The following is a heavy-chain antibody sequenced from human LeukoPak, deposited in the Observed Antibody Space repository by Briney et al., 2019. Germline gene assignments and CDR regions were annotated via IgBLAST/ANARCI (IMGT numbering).Heavy chain of an antibody. CDR3: ATLSGGYCSSLSCHGVPKHSWHYGLDV. V-gene: IGHV3-33*01. Sequence: PGTSLRLSCAASGFTFSSYGMHWVRQAPGKGLEWVAVVWYDGSNKYYADSVKGRFTISRDNSKNTLYLQMNSLRAEDTAVYFCATLSGGYCSSLSCHGVPKHSWHYGLDVWGQGTTVTVFS. CDR2: VWYDGSNK. J-gene: IGHJ6*02. D-gene: IGHD2-2*01. CDR1: GFTFSSYG.